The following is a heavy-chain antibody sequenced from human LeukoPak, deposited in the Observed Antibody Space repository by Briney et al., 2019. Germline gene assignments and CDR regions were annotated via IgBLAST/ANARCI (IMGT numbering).Heavy chain of an antibody. CDR1: GFTFNTYG. Sequence: GSAARSRAASGFTFNTYGLHWVCQAPGKGLEWVAVISYDGSNKYYVDSVKGRFTISRDNSKNTLHLQMNSLRAEDTAVYYCAKERRWRFDYW. CDR2: ISYDGSNK. CDR3: AKERRWRFDY. D-gene: IGHD5-24*01. J-gene: IGHJ4*01. V-gene: IGHV3-30*18.